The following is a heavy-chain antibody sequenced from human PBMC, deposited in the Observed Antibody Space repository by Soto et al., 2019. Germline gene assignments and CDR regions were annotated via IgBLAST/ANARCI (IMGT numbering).Heavy chain of an antibody. Sequence: PGKRLEWVSAMSGSGGSTYFAESVKGRFTISRDNSKNTLYLQMNSLRAEDTAVYYCVFQAEDGIRVTVPVSAFLLNRSSDL. V-gene: IGHV3-23*01. CDR2: MSGSGGST. D-gene: IGHD3-16*02. CDR3: VFQAEDGIRVTVPVSAFLLNRSSDL. J-gene: IGHJ2*01.